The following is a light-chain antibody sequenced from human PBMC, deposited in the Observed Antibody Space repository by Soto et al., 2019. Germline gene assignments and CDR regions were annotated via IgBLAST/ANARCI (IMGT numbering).Light chain of an antibody. CDR1: QSISSY. CDR3: QQSYSTHTWT. V-gene: IGKV1-39*01. CDR2: AAS. J-gene: IGKJ1*01. Sequence: DIHMTQSPSSLSASVGDRFTITCRASQSISSYLNWYQQKPVKAPKLLIYAASSLQSGVPSRFSGSGSATDFTLTISSLQPADFATYYCQQSYSTHTWTFGHGTKVDVK.